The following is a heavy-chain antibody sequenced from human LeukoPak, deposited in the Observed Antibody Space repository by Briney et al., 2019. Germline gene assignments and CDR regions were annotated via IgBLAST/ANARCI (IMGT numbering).Heavy chain of an antibody. V-gene: IGHV7-4-1*02. CDR3: ARGLRNYDFWSGYTDRVY. D-gene: IGHD3-3*01. J-gene: IGHJ4*01. CDR2: INTNTGNP. CDR1: GYTFTSYA. Sequence: ASVKVSCKASGYTFTSYAMNWVRQAPGQGLEWMGWINTNTGNPTYAQGFTGRFVFSLDTSVSTAYLQISSLKAEDTAVYYCARGLRNYDFWSGYTDRVYWGQEPWSPSPQ.